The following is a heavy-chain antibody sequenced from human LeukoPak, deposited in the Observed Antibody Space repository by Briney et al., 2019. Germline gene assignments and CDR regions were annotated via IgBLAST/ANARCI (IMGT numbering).Heavy chain of an antibody. D-gene: IGHD3-10*01. V-gene: IGHV4-59*08. CDR2: IYSSGST. Sequence: SETLSLTCTVSGGSISGYFWSWFRQPPGKGLEWIGHIYSSGSTTYTPSLQSRVTISVDTSKNQFSLRLSSMTAADTAVYYCARHYPSGSYPLDYWGQGTLVTVSS. CDR3: ARHYPSGSYPLDY. CDR1: GGSISGYF. J-gene: IGHJ4*02.